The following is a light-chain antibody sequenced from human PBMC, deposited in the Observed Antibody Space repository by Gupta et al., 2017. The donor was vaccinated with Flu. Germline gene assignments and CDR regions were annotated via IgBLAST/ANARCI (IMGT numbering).Light chain of an antibody. Sequence: QSAPTQPRSVSGPPGPSVTISCTGSSNAVGGSNRVSCHQPPPAKPPHLLYYYDTRRPSGPPGFFAAYNAGTTAFPTISVHPADEAADYYSSSHASRDTLIFGTGTTLTVL. V-gene: IGLV2-11*01. CDR3: SSHASRDTLI. CDR1: SNAVGGSNR. J-gene: IGLJ1*01. CDR2: YDT.